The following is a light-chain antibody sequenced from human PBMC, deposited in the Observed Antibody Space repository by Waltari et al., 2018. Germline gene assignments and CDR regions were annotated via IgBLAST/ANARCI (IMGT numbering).Light chain of an antibody. V-gene: IGKV3-20*01. CDR1: QNVSSSY. Sequence: EIVLTPSPGTLSLSPGERATLSCRASQNVSSSYLAWYQQKPGQAPRLLIYGASSRATGIPDRFSGSGSGTDFTLTISRLEPEDFAVYYCQQYGSSPPYTFGQGTKLEI. CDR2: GAS. J-gene: IGKJ2*01. CDR3: QQYGSSPPYT.